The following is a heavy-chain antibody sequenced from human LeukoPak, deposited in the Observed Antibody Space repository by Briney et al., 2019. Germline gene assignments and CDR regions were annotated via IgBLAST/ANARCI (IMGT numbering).Heavy chain of an antibody. CDR1: GFTFSSYG. CDR2: IRYDGSNK. J-gene: IGHJ4*02. CDR3: ARGIAAAGAYYFDY. V-gene: IGHV3-30*02. Sequence: GGSLGLSCAASGFTFSSYGMHWVRQAPGKGLEWVAFIRYDGSNKYYADSVKGRFTISRDNSKNTLYLQMNSLRAEDTAVYYCARGIAAAGAYYFDYWGQGTLVTVSS. D-gene: IGHD6-13*01.